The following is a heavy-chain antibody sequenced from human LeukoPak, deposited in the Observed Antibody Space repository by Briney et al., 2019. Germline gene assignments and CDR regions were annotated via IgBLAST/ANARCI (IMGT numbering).Heavy chain of an antibody. V-gene: IGHV4-34*01. Sequence: SETLSLTCAVYGGSFSGYYWSWIRQPPGKGLEWIGEIDHSGSTNYNPSLKSRVTISVDTSKNQFSLKLSSVTAADTAVYYCARRCSGGSCYNYWGQGTLVTVSS. J-gene: IGHJ4*02. CDR3: ARRCSGGSCYNY. CDR1: GGSFSGYY. CDR2: IDHSGST. D-gene: IGHD2-15*01.